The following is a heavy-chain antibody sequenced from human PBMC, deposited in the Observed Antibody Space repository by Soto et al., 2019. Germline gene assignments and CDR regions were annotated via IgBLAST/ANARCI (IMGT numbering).Heavy chain of an antibody. CDR3: AKDYPVPRTPVLWFGEPYLDYFDY. CDR1: GFTFSSYA. J-gene: IGHJ4*02. CDR2: ISGSGGST. Sequence: PGGSLRLSCAASGFTFSSYAMSWVRQAPGKGLEWVSAISGSGGSTYYADSVKGRFTISRDNSKNTLYLQMNSLRAEDTAVYYCAKDYPVPRTPVLWFGEPYLDYFDYWGQGTLVTVSS. D-gene: IGHD3-10*01. V-gene: IGHV3-23*01.